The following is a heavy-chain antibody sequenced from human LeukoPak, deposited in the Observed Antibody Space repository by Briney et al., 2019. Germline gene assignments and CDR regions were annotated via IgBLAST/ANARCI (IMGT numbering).Heavy chain of an antibody. V-gene: IGHV4-39*07. CDR3: ARGNGYSGWFDP. CDR2: IYYSGIT. J-gene: IGHJ5*02. D-gene: IGHD5-24*01. Sequence: PSETLSLTCTVSGGSISSGFYYWAWIRQPPGKGLEWIGSIYYSGITYYNPSFKSRVTISVDTSKNQFSLKLSSVTAADTAVYYCARGNGYSGWFDPWGQGTLVTVSS. CDR1: GGSISSGFYY.